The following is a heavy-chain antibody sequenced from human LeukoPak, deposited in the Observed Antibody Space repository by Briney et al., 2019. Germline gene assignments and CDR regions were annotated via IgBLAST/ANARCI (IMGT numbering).Heavy chain of an antibody. Sequence: VGSLRLSCAASGFTFSSYWMSWVRQAPGKGLEWGANIKQDGSEKSYVDSVKGRFTISRDNAKNSLYLQMNSLRAEDTAVYYCASTPGYQINYYYYYMDVWGKGTTVTVSS. CDR3: ASTPGYQINYYYYYMDV. D-gene: IGHD2-2*01. V-gene: IGHV3-7*01. CDR1: GFTFSSYW. J-gene: IGHJ6*03. CDR2: IKQDGSEK.